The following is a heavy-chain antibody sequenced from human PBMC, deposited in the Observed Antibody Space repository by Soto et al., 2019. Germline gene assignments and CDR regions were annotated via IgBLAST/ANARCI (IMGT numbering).Heavy chain of an antibody. CDR1: GFTFSSYG. CDR3: AKGYSIAAAGTYFDY. CDR2: IWYDGSNK. J-gene: IGHJ4*02. V-gene: IGHV3-30*02. Sequence: PGGSLRLSCAASGFTFSSYGMHWVRQAPGKGLEWVAGIWYDGSNKYYADSVKGRFTTSRDNAKNTLYLQMNSLRAEDTALYYCAKGYSIAAAGTYFDYWGQGTLVTVSS. D-gene: IGHD6-13*01.